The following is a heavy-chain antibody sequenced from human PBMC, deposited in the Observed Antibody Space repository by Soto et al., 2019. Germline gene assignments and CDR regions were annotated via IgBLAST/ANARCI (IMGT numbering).Heavy chain of an antibody. D-gene: IGHD7-27*01. Sequence: EVQLVESGGGLVQPGESLRLSCAASGFTFSSYWMHWVRQAPGKGLVWVSRINSDGTSTSYAGSVKGRFTISRDNAKNTLLLQVGSLRAEDTAVYYCATGDSHAFDIWGQGTMVTVSS. V-gene: IGHV3-74*01. J-gene: IGHJ3*02. CDR1: GFTFSSYW. CDR2: INSDGTST. CDR3: ATGDSHAFDI.